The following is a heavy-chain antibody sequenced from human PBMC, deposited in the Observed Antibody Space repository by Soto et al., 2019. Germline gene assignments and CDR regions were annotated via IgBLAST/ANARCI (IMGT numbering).Heavy chain of an antibody. J-gene: IGHJ5*02. CDR2: IIPIFGTA. D-gene: IGHD1-1*01. CDR1: GGTFSSYA. Sequence: QVQLVQSGAEVKKPGSSVKVSCKASGGTFSSYAISWVRQAPGQGLEWMGGIIPIFGTANYAQKFQGRVTINADESTSTAYMELSSLGSEDTAVYYCARDLERVSRLIWFDPWGQGTLVTVSS. CDR3: ARDLERVSRLIWFDP. V-gene: IGHV1-69*01.